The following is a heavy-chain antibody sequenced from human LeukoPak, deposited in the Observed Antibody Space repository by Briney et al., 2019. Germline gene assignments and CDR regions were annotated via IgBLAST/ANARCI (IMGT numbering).Heavy chain of an antibody. CDR2: IYYSGST. J-gene: IGHJ5*02. CDR1: GGSISSGDYY. V-gene: IGHV4-30-4*08. Sequence: SETLSLTCTVSGGSISSGDYYWSWIRQPPGKGLEWIGYIYYSGSTYYNPSLKSRVTISVDTSKNQFSLKLSSVTAADTAVYYWPKSRLLSEDWFAPGGQEPLVPVS. D-gene: IGHD2-2*01. CDR3: PKSRLLSEDWFAP.